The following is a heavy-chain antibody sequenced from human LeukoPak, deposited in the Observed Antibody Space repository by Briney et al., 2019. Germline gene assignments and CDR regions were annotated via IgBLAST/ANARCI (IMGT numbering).Heavy chain of an antibody. CDR1: GGSVSSDSNY. Sequence: PSETLSLTCTVSGGSVSSDSNYWSWIRQPPGKGLEYIGYIYYSGSTNYNPSLKSRVTISLDTSKNQFSLKLSSVTAADTAVYYCASTVIAAAGTWNFDYWGQGTLVTVSS. CDR3: ASTVIAAAGTWNFDY. J-gene: IGHJ4*02. CDR2: IYYSGST. D-gene: IGHD6-13*01. V-gene: IGHV4-61*01.